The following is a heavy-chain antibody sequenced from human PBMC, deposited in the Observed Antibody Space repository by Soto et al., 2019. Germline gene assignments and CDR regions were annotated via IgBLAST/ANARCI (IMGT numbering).Heavy chain of an antibody. V-gene: IGHV1-3*05. J-gene: IGHJ4*02. CDR3: ARSIVVVTALDY. Sequence: QVQLVQSGAEEKKPGASVKVSCKASGYTFTSYAMHWVRQAPGQRLEWMGWINAGNGTTKYSQKFQGRVTITRDTSASRGYMELSSLRSEDTAVYYCARSIVVVTALDYWGQGTLVTVSS. D-gene: IGHD2-21*02. CDR1: GYTFTSYA. CDR2: INAGNGTT.